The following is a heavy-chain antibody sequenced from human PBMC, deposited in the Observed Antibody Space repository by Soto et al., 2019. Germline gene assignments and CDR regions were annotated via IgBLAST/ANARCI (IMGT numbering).Heavy chain of an antibody. D-gene: IGHD3-3*01. CDR1: GFTFSSYW. CDR3: ARGYDFWSGYPGGDYYGMDV. CDR2: INSDGSST. Sequence: GGSLRLSCAASGFTFSSYWMHWVRQAPGKGLVWVSRINSDGSSTSYADSVKGRFTISRDNAKNTLYLQMNSLRAEDTAVYYCARGYDFWSGYPGGDYYGMDVWGQGTTVTVSS. V-gene: IGHV3-74*01. J-gene: IGHJ6*02.